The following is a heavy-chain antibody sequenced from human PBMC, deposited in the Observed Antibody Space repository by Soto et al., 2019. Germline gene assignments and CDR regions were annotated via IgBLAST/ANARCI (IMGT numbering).Heavy chain of an antibody. CDR1: SGSISSSNW. V-gene: IGHV4-4*02. J-gene: IGHJ4*02. Sequence: SETLSLTCAVSSGSISSSNWWSWVRQPPGKGLEWIGEIYHSGSTNYNPSLKSRVTISVGKSKSQFSLKLSSVTAADTAVYYCASRRVVVAAAFDYWGQGTLVTVSS. D-gene: IGHD2-15*01. CDR3: ASRRVVVAAAFDY. CDR2: IYHSGST.